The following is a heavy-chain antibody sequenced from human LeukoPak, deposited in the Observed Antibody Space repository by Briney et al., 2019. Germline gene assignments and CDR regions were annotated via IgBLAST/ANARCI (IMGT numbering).Heavy chain of an antibody. CDR2: VKGDGTKT. D-gene: IGHD2/OR15-2a*01. CDR1: GFTLNDYW. V-gene: IGHV3-74*01. CDR3: AKDQDCNFFDS. J-gene: IGHJ4*02. Sequence: GGSLRLSCATSGFTLNDYWIHWVRQAPGKGLYWVSGVKGDGTKTVYADSVKGRFTVSRDNARDALFLQMNSLRAEDSTVYYCAKDQDCNFFDSWGQGTLVTVSS.